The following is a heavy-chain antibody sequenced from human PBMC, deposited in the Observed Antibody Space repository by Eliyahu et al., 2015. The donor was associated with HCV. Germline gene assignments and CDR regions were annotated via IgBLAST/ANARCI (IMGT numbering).Heavy chain of an antibody. J-gene: IGHJ4*02. CDR2: IYYSGST. D-gene: IGHD1-26*01. CDR1: ACSISSSSYY. V-gene: IGHV4-39*07. CDR3: ASLDSGSPMPFFDS. Sequence: QLQLQESGPGLVKPSETLSXPCIVSACSISSSSYYWGWIRQPPGKGLGWIAFIYYSGSTYYNPSLESRVTMSIDTSKNQFSLKMFSVSAADTAVYYCASLDSGSPMPFFDSWGRGTLVTVSS.